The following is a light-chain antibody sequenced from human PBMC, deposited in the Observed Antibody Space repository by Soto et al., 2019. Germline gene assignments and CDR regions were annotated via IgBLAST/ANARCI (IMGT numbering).Light chain of an antibody. CDR3: LLLSGGARV. CDR1: TGSVTSAYY. CDR2: STS. Sequence: QAVVTQEPSLTVSPGGTVTLPCASSTGSVTSAYYPNWIQQKPGQAPRALIYSTSNKYSRTPARFSGSRLGGKAALTLSGLPPEDEAEYYCLLLSGGARVFCVGTK. V-gene: IGLV7-43*01. J-gene: IGLJ3*02.